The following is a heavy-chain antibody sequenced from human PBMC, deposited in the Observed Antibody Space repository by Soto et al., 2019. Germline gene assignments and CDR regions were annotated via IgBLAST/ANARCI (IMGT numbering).Heavy chain of an antibody. CDR3: ARDPPSGNTLDWDDS. V-gene: IGHV3-21*06. CDR2: ISSSGSFM. D-gene: IGHD1-1*01. Sequence: GSLRLSCAASGFRFSSDSMGWVRQAPGKGLEWVPSISSSGSFMNYADSVKGRFTISRENAKNSLYLQMSGLKDEDTAVYYCARDPPSGNTLDWDDSWGQGTLLTVSS. CDR1: GFRFSSDS. J-gene: IGHJ4*02.